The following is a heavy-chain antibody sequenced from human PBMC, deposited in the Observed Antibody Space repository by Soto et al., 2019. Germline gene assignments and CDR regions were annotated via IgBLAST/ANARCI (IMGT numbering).Heavy chain of an antibody. D-gene: IGHD5-18*01. CDR1: GFTFSSYW. CDR2: INNDGSST. Sequence: PGGSLRLSCAASGFTFSSYWMHWVRQAPGKGLVWVSLINNDGSSTSYADSVKGRFTASRDNAKNTLYLQMNSLRAEDTAVYYCARDVQLQSFDCWGQGTLVTVSS. CDR3: ARDVQLQSFDC. V-gene: IGHV3-74*01. J-gene: IGHJ4*02.